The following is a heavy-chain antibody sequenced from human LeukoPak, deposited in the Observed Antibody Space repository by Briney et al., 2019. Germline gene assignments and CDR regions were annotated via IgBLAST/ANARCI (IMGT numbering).Heavy chain of an antibody. J-gene: IGHJ4*02. V-gene: IGHV4-4*02. Sequence: ASETLSLTCAVSGGSISSSNWWSWVRQPPGKGLEWIGEIYHSGSTNYNPSLKSRVTISVDKSKNQFSLKLSSVTAADTAVYYCATLAETTVTTAIDYWGQETLVTVSS. CDR2: IYHSGST. CDR3: ATLAETTVTTAIDY. CDR1: GGSISSSNW. D-gene: IGHD4-17*01.